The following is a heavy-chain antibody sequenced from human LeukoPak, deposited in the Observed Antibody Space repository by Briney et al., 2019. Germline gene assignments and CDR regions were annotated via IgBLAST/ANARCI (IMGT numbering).Heavy chain of an antibody. CDR2: INPSSTNK. D-gene: IGHD6-19*01. CDR3: ASAAYNSGPDY. V-gene: IGHV3-48*01. Sequence: GGSLRLSCATSGFTFSSYSMNWVRQAPGKGLEWVSYINPSSTNKYYAGSVKGRFTISRDNAKSSLYLQMNSLRAEDTAVFYCASAAYNSGPDYWGQGTLVTVSS. CDR1: GFTFSSYS. J-gene: IGHJ4*02.